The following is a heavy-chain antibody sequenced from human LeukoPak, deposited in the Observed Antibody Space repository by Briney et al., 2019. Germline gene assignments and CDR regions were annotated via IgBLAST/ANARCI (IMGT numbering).Heavy chain of an antibody. CDR3: AIEGARYSFDC. V-gene: IGHV4-59*01. D-gene: IGHD3-9*01. J-gene: IGHJ4*02. Sequence: PSETLSLTCTVSGGSISSYYWSWIRQPPGKGLEWIGYIYYSGSTNYNPSLKSRVTISVDTSKSQFTLKLSSVYSAETDVYLCAIEGARYSFDCWGQGILATVSS. CDR1: GGSISSYY. CDR2: IYYSGST.